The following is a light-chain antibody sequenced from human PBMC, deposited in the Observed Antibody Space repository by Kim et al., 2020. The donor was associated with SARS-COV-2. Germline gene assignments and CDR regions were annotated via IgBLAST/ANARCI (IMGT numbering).Light chain of an antibody. V-gene: IGKV2-30*01. Sequence: PASISCRCSQSLLKSNGHTYLNWLQQRPGQSPRRLIYEVSKRDSGVPDRFSGSGSDTDFTLKISRVEAEDVGTYYCMQGTHWPPYTFGQGTKLEI. CDR3: MQGTHWPPYT. CDR1: QSLLKSNGHTY. CDR2: EVS. J-gene: IGKJ2*01.